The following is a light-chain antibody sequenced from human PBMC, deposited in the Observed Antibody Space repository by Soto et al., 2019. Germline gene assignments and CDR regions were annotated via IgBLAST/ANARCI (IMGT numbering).Light chain of an antibody. CDR3: QQRSNWPRT. V-gene: IGKV3-11*01. Sequence: EIVLTQSPANLSLSPGERATLSCRASQCVSSSLAWYQQKPGQAPRLLIYDASNRATGIPARFSGSGSGTDFTLTISSLEPEDFAVYDGQQRSNWPRTFGQVTNGEIK. J-gene: IGKJ1*01. CDR1: QCVSSS. CDR2: DAS.